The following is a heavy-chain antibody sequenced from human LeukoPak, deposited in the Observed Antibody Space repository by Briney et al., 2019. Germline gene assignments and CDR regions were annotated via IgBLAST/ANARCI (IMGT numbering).Heavy chain of an antibody. Sequence: PSETLSLTCTVSGGSISSYYWSWIRQPPGKGLEWIGYIYYSGSTNYNPSLKSRVTISVDTSKNQFSLKLSSVTAADTAVYYCARHGAPAMVRGVIYWFDPWGQGALVTVSS. J-gene: IGHJ5*02. CDR2: IYYSGST. D-gene: IGHD3-10*01. CDR3: ARHGAPAMVRGVIYWFDP. CDR1: GGSISSYY. V-gene: IGHV4-59*08.